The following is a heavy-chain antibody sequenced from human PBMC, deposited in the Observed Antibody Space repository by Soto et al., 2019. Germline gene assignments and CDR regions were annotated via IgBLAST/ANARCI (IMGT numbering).Heavy chain of an antibody. CDR3: VRGGSNYAS. CDR2: IKPDESEK. J-gene: IGHJ5*02. CDR1: GFTFSDSW. V-gene: IGHV3-7*01. D-gene: IGHD4-4*01. Sequence: GGSLRLSCTASGFTFSDSWVTWVRQAPGKGLEWVARIKPDESEKKYADSVKGRFSISRDNAKNSMYLQMDSLRGEDTAVYYCVRGGSNYASWGQGTLVTVSS.